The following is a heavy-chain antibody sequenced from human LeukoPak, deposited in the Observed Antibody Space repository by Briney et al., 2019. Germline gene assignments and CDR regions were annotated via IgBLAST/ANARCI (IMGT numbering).Heavy chain of an antibody. CDR3: ARAVLQNYDFWSGIPNHNWFDP. V-gene: IGHV3-53*04. J-gene: IGHJ5*02. CDR2: IYSGGSA. D-gene: IGHD3-3*01. CDR1: GFIVSSNY. Sequence: PGGSLRLSCAASGFIVSSNYMSWVRQAPGKGLEWVSIIYSGGSAYYADSVKGRFTISRHNSKNTVYLQMDSLRSEDTAVYYCARAVLQNYDFWSGIPNHNWFDPWGQGTLVTVSS.